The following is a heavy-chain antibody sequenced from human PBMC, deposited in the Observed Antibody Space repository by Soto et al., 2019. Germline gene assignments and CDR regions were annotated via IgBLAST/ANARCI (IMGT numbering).Heavy chain of an antibody. CDR3: ARDFPYCSGGSCYPTQGAFDI. J-gene: IGHJ3*02. D-gene: IGHD2-15*01. Sequence: SETLSLTCTVSGDSISSGGYYWTWIRQPPGKGLEWIGYIYSSGSTYYNPSLKSRITISLDTSKNLFSLRLSSVTAADTAVYYCARDFPYCSGGSCYPTQGAFDIWGRGTMVTVSS. CDR2: IYSSGST. V-gene: IGHV4-31*03. CDR1: GDSISSGGYY.